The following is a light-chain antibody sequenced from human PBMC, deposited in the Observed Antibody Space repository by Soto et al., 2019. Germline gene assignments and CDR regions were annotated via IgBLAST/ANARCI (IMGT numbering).Light chain of an antibody. J-gene: IGKJ5*01. V-gene: IGKV1-39*01. CDR2: SAS. Sequence: DIQTTQSPSSLSTSVGDRVTITCRASQRINIYLNWYRQKPGKAPELLIYSASNLQSGVPTRFSGSGSGTDFTLPISILKPEDFATYYCQQSFSTPTFGQGTRLEIK. CDR1: QRINIY. CDR3: QQSFSTPT.